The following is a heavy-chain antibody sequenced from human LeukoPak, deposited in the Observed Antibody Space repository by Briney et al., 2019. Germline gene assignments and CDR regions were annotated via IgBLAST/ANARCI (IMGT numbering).Heavy chain of an antibody. Sequence: SETLSLTCTVSGDSISSYYWSWIRQPAEKRLEWIGRIYTSGTNYNPSLMSRVSMSIDTSKNQFSLKLSSVTAADTAVYYCARGFATMVRGVVLDFWGQGTLVTVSS. CDR1: GDSISSYY. D-gene: IGHD3-10*01. J-gene: IGHJ4*02. V-gene: IGHV4-4*07. CDR2: IYTSGT. CDR3: ARGFATMVRGVVLDF.